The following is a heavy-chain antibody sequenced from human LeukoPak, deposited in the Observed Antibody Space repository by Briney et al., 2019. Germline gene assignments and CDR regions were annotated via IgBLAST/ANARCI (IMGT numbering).Heavy chain of an antibody. V-gene: IGHV3-23*01. Sequence: PGGSLRLSCAASGFTFSSYGMNWVRQAPGKGLEWVSGISPRGDITYYADSVKGRFTVSRDNFKNTLYLEVISLTAEDTAVYYCAKDDAWLQFGEWSQGTLVTVSS. CDR3: AKDDAWLQFGE. D-gene: IGHD3-10*01. J-gene: IGHJ4*02. CDR1: GFTFSSYG. CDR2: ISPRGDIT.